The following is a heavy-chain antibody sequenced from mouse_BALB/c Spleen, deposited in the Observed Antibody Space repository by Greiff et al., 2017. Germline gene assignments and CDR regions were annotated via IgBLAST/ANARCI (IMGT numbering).Heavy chain of an antibody. CDR2: ISYSGST. J-gene: IGHJ4*01. CDR3: VSYDGYYDAMDY. V-gene: IGHV3-2*02. D-gene: IGHD2-3*01. Sequence: EVKLMESGPGLVKPSQSLSLTCTVTGYSITSDYAWNWIRQFPGNKLEWMGYISYSGSTSYNPSLKSRISITRDTSKNQFFLQLNSVTTEDTATYYCVSYDGYYDAMDYWGQGTSVTVSS. CDR1: GYSITSDYA.